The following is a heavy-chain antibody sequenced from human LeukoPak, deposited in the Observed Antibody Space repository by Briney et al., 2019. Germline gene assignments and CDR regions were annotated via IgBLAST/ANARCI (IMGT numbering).Heavy chain of an antibody. Sequence: SETLSLTCAVYGGSFSGYYWSWIRQPPGKGLEWIGEINHSGSTNYNPSLKSRVTISVDTSKNLFSLKLSSVTAADTAVYYCARARVLTIFGVVIPLWWFDPWGQGTLVTVSS. D-gene: IGHD3-3*01. J-gene: IGHJ5*02. CDR3: ARARVLTIFGVVIPLWWFDP. CDR1: GGSFSGYY. CDR2: INHSGST. V-gene: IGHV4-34*01.